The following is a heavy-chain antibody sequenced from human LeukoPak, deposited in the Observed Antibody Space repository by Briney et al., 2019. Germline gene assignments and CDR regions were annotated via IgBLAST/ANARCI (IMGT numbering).Heavy chain of an antibody. J-gene: IGHJ1*01. CDR2: INHSGST. D-gene: IGHD2-21*02. CDR1: GGSFSGYY. Sequence: EPSETLSLTCAVYGGSFSGYYWSWIRQPPGKGLEWIGEINHSGSTNYNPSLKSRVTISVDASKNQFSLRLSSVTAADTAVYYCAGRDVVVTAPYFRHWGQGTLVTVSS. V-gene: IGHV4-34*01. CDR3: AGRDVVVTAPYFRH.